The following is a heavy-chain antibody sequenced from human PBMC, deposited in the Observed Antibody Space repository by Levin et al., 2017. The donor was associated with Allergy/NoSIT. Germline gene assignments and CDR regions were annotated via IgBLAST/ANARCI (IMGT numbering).Heavy chain of an antibody. J-gene: IGHJ4*02. V-gene: IGHV3-23*01. CDR1: GFTFSSYA. CDR2: ISGSGDSI. D-gene: IGHD3-16*01. Sequence: SGGSLRLSCAASGFTFSSYAMTWVRQAPGKGLEWVSGISGSGDSIYYADSVKGRFTISRDNSKNTLHLQMNSLRAEDTAVYYCAKDTTPYYWGQGTLVTVSS. CDR3: AKDTTPYY.